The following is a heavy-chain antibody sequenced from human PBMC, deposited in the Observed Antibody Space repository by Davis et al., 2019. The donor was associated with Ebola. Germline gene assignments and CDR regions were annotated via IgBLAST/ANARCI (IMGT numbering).Heavy chain of an antibody. D-gene: IGHD3-3*01. V-gene: IGHV4-61*02. J-gene: IGHJ4*02. CDR1: GGSISSSSYY. CDR3: ARLPDFWSGYWGYFDY. CDR2: IFTSGNT. Sequence: SETLSLTCTVSGGSISSSSYYWGWIRQPAGKGLEWIGRIFTSGNTNYNHSLKSRVTMSADTSKNQVSLNLSSVTAADTAVYYCARLPDFWSGYWGYFDYWGQGSLVTVS.